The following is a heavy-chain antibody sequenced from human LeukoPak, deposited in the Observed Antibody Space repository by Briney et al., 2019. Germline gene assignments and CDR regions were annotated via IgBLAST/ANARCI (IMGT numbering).Heavy chain of an antibody. CDR3: ARGPRRYFDWKRPRVAFDI. CDR1: GFTFSSYN. Sequence: GGSLSLSCAASGFTFSSYNMNWVRQPPGKGMEWVSSISISSSYKIYADPVNDRFTTSTANAKKLLFLQMNSLVSTDTAVYYCARGPRRYFDWKRPRVAFDIWGQGKMVTVSS. CDR2: ISISSSYK. D-gene: IGHD3-9*01. J-gene: IGHJ3*02. V-gene: IGHV3-21*04.